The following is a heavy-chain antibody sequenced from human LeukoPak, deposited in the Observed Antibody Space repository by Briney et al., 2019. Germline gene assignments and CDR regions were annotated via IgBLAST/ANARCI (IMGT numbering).Heavy chain of an antibody. Sequence: ASETLSLTCSVSGASIIGYYWSWIRQPAGKGLEWIGRIYTSGSTDYNPSLSSRVTMSVDTSQKQFSLRLTSVTAADTAVYYCARGPRAVAGIGHWGQGTLVTVSS. V-gene: IGHV4-4*07. D-gene: IGHD6-19*01. CDR2: IYTSGST. CDR1: GASIIGYY. CDR3: ARGPRAVAGIGH. J-gene: IGHJ5*02.